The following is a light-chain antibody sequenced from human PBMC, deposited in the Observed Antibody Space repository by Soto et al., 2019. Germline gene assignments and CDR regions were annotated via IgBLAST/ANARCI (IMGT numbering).Light chain of an antibody. CDR1: KSVSSIY. V-gene: IGKV3-20*01. CDR3: KQYGSSSWT. J-gene: IGKJ1*01. CDR2: GAS. Sequence: EIVLTQSPGTLSLSPGERATLSCRASKSVSSIYLAWYHHKPGQAPRLLIYGASSSATGIPERFSGSGSGTDFTLTISRLEPEDFAVYYSKQYGSSSWTSGRGTTVEIK.